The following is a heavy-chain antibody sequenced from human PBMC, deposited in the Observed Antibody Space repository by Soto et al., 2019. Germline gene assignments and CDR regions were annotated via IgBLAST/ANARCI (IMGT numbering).Heavy chain of an antibody. CDR3: SRGDIAVPGGAIDF. CDR2: ISAYNGNT. D-gene: IGHD6-19*01. CDR1: GYTFTSYG. J-gene: IGHJ4*02. V-gene: IGHV1-18*01. Sequence: QVQLVQSGAEVKKPGASVKVSCMASGYTFTSYGISWVRQAPGQGLEWMGWISAYNGNTNYAQKLQGRVTRTTHTSTSKANMGLRSMGSDDTAKYYFSRGDIAVPGGAIDFWCQGHLVTVSS.